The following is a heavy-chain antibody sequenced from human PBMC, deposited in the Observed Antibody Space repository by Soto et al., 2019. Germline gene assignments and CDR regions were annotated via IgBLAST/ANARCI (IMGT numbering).Heavy chain of an antibody. CDR1: GGSISSDY. CDR2: VYYSGST. Sequence: SETLSLTCTVSGGSISSDYWSWIRQPPGKGLEWIGYVYYSGSTNYNPSLKSRVTISVDTSKNQFSLKLNSVTAADTAVYYCARDLCCYCDTASYAMDAWGQGTALTVSS. J-gene: IGHJ6*02. V-gene: IGHV4-59*01. D-gene: IGHD3-16*02. CDR3: ARDLCCYCDTASYAMDA.